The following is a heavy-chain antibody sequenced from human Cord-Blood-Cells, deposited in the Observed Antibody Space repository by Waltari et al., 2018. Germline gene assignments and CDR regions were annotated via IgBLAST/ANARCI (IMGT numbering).Heavy chain of an antibody. D-gene: IGHD7-27*01. CDR2: INAGNGNT. CDR3: ARGTRATGVDY. J-gene: IGHJ4*02. CDR1: GYTFTSYA. V-gene: IGHV1-3*01. Sequence: QVQLVQSGAEVKKPGASVKVSCKASGYTFTSYAMHWVRQAPGQRLEWMGWINAGNGNTKYSQKFQGRVTITRDTSASTAYMELSSLRSEDTAVYYCARGTRATGVDYWGQGTLVTVSS.